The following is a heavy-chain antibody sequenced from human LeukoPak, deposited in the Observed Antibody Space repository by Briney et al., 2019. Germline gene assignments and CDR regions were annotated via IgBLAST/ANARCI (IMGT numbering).Heavy chain of an antibody. J-gene: IGHJ4*02. D-gene: IGHD6-13*01. CDR1: GGTFSSYA. CDR3: ARDKGIAAAGTT. CDR2: IIPIFGTA. Sequence: SVKVSCKSSGGTFSSYAISWVRQAPGQGLEWMGGIIPIFGTANYAQKFQGRVTITADESTSTAYMELSNLRSEDTAVYYCARDKGIAAAGTTRGQGTLVTVSS. V-gene: IGHV1-69*13.